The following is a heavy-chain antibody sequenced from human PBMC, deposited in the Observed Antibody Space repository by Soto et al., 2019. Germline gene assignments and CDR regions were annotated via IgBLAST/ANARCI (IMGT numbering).Heavy chain of an antibody. CDR3: AKGGSGYLFDY. J-gene: IGHJ4*02. V-gene: IGHV3-30*18. Sequence: GGPLRLSCAASGFTFSSYGMHWVRQAPGKGLEWEAVISYDGSNKYYAGSVKGRFTISRDNSKNTLYLQMNSLRAEDTAVYYCAKGGSGYLFDYWGQGTLVTVSS. D-gene: IGHD3-3*01. CDR1: GFTFSSYG. CDR2: ISYDGSNK.